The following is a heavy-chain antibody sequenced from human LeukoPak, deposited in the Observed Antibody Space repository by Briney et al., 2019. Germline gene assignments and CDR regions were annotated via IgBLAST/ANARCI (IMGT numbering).Heavy chain of an antibody. CDR1: GFTFSTYD. CDR2: IDTAGNT. D-gene: IGHD3-16*01. Sequence: GGSLRLSCAASGFTFSTYDMHWVRQATGKGLEWVSAIDTAGNTLYPGSVKGRFTISRENAKDSLYLQMNNVRAGDTAVYFCARTSKVTSVMDIWGQGTMVTVSS. J-gene: IGHJ3*02. CDR3: ARTSKVTSVMDI. V-gene: IGHV3-13*04.